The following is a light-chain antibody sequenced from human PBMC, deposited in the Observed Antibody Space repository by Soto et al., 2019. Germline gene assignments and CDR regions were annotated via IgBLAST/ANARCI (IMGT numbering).Light chain of an antibody. CDR1: QSVSSY. CDR2: DAS. Sequence: EIVLTQSPATLSLSPGERATLSFRASQSVSSYLAWYQQKPGQAPRLLIYDASNRATGIPARFSGSGSGTDFTLTISSLEPEDFAVYYCQPRSNWPITFGQGTRLEIK. J-gene: IGKJ5*01. CDR3: QPRSNWPIT. V-gene: IGKV3-11*01.